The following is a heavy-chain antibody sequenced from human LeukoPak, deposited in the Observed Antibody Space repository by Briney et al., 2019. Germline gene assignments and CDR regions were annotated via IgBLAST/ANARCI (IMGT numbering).Heavy chain of an antibody. Sequence: PSETLSLTCTVSGGSISSGGYYWSWIRQPPGKGLEWIGEINHSGSTNYNPSLKSRVTISVDTSKNQFSLKLSSVTAADTAVYYCARGQIFGVAPSGYWGQGTLVTVSS. CDR3: ARGQIFGVAPSGY. D-gene: IGHD3-3*01. CDR2: INHSGST. J-gene: IGHJ4*02. V-gene: IGHV4-39*07. CDR1: GGSISSGGYY.